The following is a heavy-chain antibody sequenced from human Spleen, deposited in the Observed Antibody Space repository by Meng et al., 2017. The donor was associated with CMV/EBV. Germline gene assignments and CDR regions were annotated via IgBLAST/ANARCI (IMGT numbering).Heavy chain of an antibody. Sequence: ASVKVSCKASGYTFTTYGISWVRQAPGQGLEWMGWVSGYNDNTNYAQNFQSRVTMTTDTSTSTAYTELRSLRSDDSAVYYCARDFYRINGVWSDCFYPLGQGTLVTVSS. CDR2: VSGYNDNT. V-gene: IGHV1-18*01. CDR1: GYTFTTYG. D-gene: IGHD2-8*01. J-gene: IGHJ5*02. CDR3: ARDFYRINGVWSDCFYP.